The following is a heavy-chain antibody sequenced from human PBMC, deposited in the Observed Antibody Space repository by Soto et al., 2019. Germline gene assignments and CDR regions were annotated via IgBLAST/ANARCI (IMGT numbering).Heavy chain of an antibody. Sequence: GESLKISCKGSGYSFTSYWISWVRQMPGKGLEWMGRIDPSDSYTNYSPSFQGHVTISADKSISTAYLQWSSLKASDTAMYYCARASITIFGVVRYGMDVWGQGTTVTVSS. CDR2: IDPSDSYT. CDR1: GYSFTSYW. D-gene: IGHD3-3*01. V-gene: IGHV5-10-1*01. CDR3: ARASITIFGVVRYGMDV. J-gene: IGHJ6*02.